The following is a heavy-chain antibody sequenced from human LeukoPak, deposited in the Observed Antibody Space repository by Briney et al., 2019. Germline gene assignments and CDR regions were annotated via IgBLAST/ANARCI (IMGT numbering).Heavy chain of an antibody. V-gene: IGHV3-30*04. CDR1: GFTFSSYA. CDR2: ISYDGSNK. Sequence: RPGRSLRLSCAASGFTFSSYAMHWVRQAPGKGLEWVAVISYDGSNKYYADSVKGRFTISRDNSKNTLYLQMNSLRAEDTAVYYCARAGRAVAGSQSYYYYGMDVWGQGATVTVSS. CDR3: ARAGRAVAGSQSYYYYGMDV. D-gene: IGHD6-19*01. J-gene: IGHJ6*02.